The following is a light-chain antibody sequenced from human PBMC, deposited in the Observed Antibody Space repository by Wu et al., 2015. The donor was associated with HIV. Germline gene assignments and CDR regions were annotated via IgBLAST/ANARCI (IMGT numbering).Light chain of an antibody. J-gene: IGKJ2*01. CDR3: QQYGRLLPYS. CDR1: QSVSTY. Sequence: ETLLTQSPATLSLSPGDRATLSCRASQSVSTYLAWYQQKPGQAPRLLIYATSTRATGISNRFSGSGSGTDFALTISRLEPEDCAVYYCQQYGRLLPYSFGQGTKLEIK. CDR2: ATS. V-gene: IGKV3-11*01.